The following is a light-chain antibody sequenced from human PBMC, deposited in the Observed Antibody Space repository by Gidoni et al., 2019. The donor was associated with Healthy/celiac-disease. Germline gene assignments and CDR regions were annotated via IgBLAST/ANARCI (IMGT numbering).Light chain of an antibody. CDR1: QSISSY. Sequence: DIQITQFPSSLAASVGDRVTITCRASQSISSYLHWYQQKPGKAPKLLIYAASSLQSGVPSRFSGSGSGTDFTLTISSLQPEDFATYYCQQSNSTPPGFXQXTKVEIK. J-gene: IGKJ1*01. CDR3: QQSNSTPPG. V-gene: IGKV1-39*01. CDR2: AAS.